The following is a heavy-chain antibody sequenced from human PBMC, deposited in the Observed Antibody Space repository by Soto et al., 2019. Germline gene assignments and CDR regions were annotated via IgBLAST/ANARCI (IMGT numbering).Heavy chain of an antibody. CDR3: ARVQTLFGIINVFDY. V-gene: IGHV4-30-4*01. D-gene: IGHD3-3*01. CDR2: IYYSGNT. Sequence: SETLSLTCPVSGGSTSSDNYWSWIRQPPGKGLEWIGHIYYSGNTDYNPSLKSRLAISIGTSKTQFSLKLSSVTAADTAVYYCARVQTLFGIINVFDYWGQGTLVTVSS. CDR1: GGSTSSDNY. J-gene: IGHJ4*02.